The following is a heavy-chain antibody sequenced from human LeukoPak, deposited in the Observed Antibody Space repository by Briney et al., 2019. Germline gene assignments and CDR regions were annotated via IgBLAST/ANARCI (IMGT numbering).Heavy chain of an antibody. V-gene: IGHV3-48*01. Sequence: GGSLRLSCAASGFTFSSYSMNWVHQAPGKGLEWVSYISSSSSTIYYADSVKGRFTISRDNAKNSLYLQMNSPRAEDTAVYYCARATTVTAGYYYYMDVWGKGTTVTVSS. CDR1: GFTFSSYS. CDR3: ARATTVTAGYYYYMDV. J-gene: IGHJ6*03. D-gene: IGHD4-11*01. CDR2: ISSSSSTI.